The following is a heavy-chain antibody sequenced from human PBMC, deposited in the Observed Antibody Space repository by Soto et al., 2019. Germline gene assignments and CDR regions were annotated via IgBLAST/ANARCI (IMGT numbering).Heavy chain of an antibody. CDR3: AIGGTPIDY. CDR1: GYTCTNFG. Sequence: QVQLVQSGAEVKKPGASVKVSCKASGYTCTNFGISWVRPAPGQGLEWMGWISAYNGNTNYAQKFQGRVTMTTDTSTSTDYMAVRSLRFDDTAVYYCAIGGTPIDYWGQGTLVTVSS. D-gene: IGHD3-16*01. V-gene: IGHV1-18*01. J-gene: IGHJ4*02. CDR2: ISAYNGNT.